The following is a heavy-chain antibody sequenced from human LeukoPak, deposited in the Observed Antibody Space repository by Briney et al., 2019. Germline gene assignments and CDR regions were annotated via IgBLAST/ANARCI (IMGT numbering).Heavy chain of an antibody. D-gene: IGHD3-22*01. V-gene: IGHV4-39*02. CDR1: GGSISSRSYC. CDR2: IFNSGST. J-gene: IGHJ4*02. CDR3: TRESDSSGYYSFDY. Sequence: SETLSLTCTVSGGSISSRSYCRGWIRQPPGKGLEWVGTIFNSGSTYSNPSLKSRLTISVDTSKNQFSLKLSSVTAADTAVYYCTRESDSSGYYSFDYWGQGTLVTVSS.